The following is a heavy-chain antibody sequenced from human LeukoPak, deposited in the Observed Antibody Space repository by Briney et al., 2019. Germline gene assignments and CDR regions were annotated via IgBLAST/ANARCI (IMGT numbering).Heavy chain of an antibody. V-gene: IGHV3-7*01. J-gene: IGHJ4*02. CDR3: ARDHSGSYSPLGY. D-gene: IGHD1-26*01. CDR1: GFTFSSYA. CDR2: IKQEGSEK. Sequence: GGSLRLSCAASGFTFSSYAMSWVRQAPGKGLEWVANIKQEGSEKYYVDSVKGRFTISRDNAKNSLYLQLTSLRVEDTAVYYCARDHSGSYSPLGYWGQGTLVTVSS.